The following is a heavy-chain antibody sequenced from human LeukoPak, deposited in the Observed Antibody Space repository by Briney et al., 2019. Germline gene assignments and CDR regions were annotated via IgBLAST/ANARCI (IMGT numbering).Heavy chain of an antibody. Sequence: GGSLRLSCADSGVTFSSYGMRWVRQAPGKGLEWVAVISYDGSNKYYADSVKGRFTISRDNSKNTLYLQMNSLIAEETAVYYCAIDSRKELLWFGAGSDYWGQGTLVTVSS. J-gene: IGHJ4*02. CDR3: AIDSRKELLWFGAGSDY. V-gene: IGHV3-30*03. D-gene: IGHD3-10*01. CDR1: GVTFSSYG. CDR2: ISYDGSNK.